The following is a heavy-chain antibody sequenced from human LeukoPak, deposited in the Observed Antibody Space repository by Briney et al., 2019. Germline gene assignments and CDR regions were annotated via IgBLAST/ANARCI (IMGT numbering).Heavy chain of an antibody. Sequence: PSETLSLTCTVSGGSISGYYWSWIRQPPGKGLEWIGYIYYSGSTNYNPSLKSRVSISVDTSKNQFSLKLSSVTAADTAVYYCARREISSGYVYYFDYWGQGTLVTVSS. J-gene: IGHJ4*02. CDR2: IYYSGST. V-gene: IGHV4-59*01. CDR3: ARREISSGYVYYFDY. CDR1: GGSISGYY. D-gene: IGHD3-22*01.